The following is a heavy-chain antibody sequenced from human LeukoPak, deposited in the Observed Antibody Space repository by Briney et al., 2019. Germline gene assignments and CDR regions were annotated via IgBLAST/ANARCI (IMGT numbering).Heavy chain of an antibody. V-gene: IGHV4-61*08. Sequence: SQTLSLTCTVSGGSISSGGYYWSWIRQPPGKGLEWIGYIHYSGSTNYNPSLKSRVTISVDTSKNQFSLKLSSVTAADTAVYYCARGLYGDTFDYWGQGTLVTVSS. CDR3: ARGLYGDTFDY. CDR2: IHYSGST. CDR1: GGSISSGGYY. D-gene: IGHD4-17*01. J-gene: IGHJ4*02.